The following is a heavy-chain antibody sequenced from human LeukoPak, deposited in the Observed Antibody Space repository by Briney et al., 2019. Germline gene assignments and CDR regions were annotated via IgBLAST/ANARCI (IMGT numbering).Heavy chain of an antibody. V-gene: IGHV3-33*06. CDR1: GFTFSSYG. Sequence: GGSLRLSCAASGFTFSSYGMHWVRQAPGKGLEWAAVIWYDGSNKYYADSVKGRFTISRDNSKNTLYLQMNSLRAEDTAVYYCAKDSLGSYHNWFDPWGQGTLVTVSS. CDR3: AKDSLGSYHNWFDP. J-gene: IGHJ5*02. D-gene: IGHD1-26*01. CDR2: IWYDGSNK.